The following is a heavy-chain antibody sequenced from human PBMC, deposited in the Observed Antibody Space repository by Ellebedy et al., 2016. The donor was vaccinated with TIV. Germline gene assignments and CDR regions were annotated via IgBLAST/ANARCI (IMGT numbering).Heavy chain of an antibody. Sequence: GESLKISCAASGFTFSGYWMHWVRQAPGKGLEWLANIIQDGTVPDSLDSLQGRFSISRDNAKNLLFLQMHSLSDDDTAMYYCAGGTGWIFDLWGPGTLVTVSS. CDR1: GFTFSGYW. V-gene: IGHV3-7*03. J-gene: IGHJ2*01. CDR2: IIQDGTVP. CDR3: AGGTGWIFDL. D-gene: IGHD6-19*01.